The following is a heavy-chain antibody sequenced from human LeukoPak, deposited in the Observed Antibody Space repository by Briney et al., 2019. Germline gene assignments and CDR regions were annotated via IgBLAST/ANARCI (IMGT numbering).Heavy chain of an antibody. V-gene: IGHV3-30*18. Sequence: QPGGSLRLSCAASGFTFSSYGMHWVRQAPGKGLEWEAVISYDGSNKYYADSVKGRFTISRDNSKNTLYLQMNSLRAEDTAVYYCAKSPFWGQGTLVTVSS. J-gene: IGHJ4*02. CDR3: AKSPF. CDR2: ISYDGSNK. CDR1: GFTFSSYG.